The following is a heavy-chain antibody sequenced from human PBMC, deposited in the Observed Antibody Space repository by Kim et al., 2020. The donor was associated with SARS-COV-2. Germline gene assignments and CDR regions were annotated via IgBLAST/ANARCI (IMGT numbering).Heavy chain of an antibody. D-gene: IGHD6-13*01. CDR3: ARHGPPIAAAGADDY. Sequence: SETLSLTCTVSGGSISSSSYYWGWIRQPPGKGLEWIGSIYYSGSTYYNPSLKSRVTISVDTSKNQFSLKLSSVTAADTAVYYCARHGPPIAAAGADDYWGQGTLVTVSS. CDR2: IYYSGST. J-gene: IGHJ4*02. V-gene: IGHV4-39*01. CDR1: GGSISSSSYY.